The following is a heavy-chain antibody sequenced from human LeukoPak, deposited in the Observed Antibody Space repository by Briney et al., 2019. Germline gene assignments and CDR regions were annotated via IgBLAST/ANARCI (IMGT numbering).Heavy chain of an antibody. V-gene: IGHV3-23*01. Sequence: GGSLRLSCAASGFNFSSYAMSWVRQAPGKGLEWVSAISGSGGSTYYADSVKGRFTISRDNSKNTLYLQMNSLRAEDTAVYYCAKDGAAAGIRGIGYFDYWGQGTLVTVSS. CDR2: ISGSGGST. J-gene: IGHJ4*02. D-gene: IGHD6-13*01. CDR3: AKDGAAAGIRGIGYFDY. CDR1: GFNFSSYA.